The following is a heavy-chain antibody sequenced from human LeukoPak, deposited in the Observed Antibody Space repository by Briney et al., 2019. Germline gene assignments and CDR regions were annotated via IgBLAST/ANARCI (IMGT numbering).Heavy chain of an antibody. V-gene: IGHV3-30-3*01. CDR2: ISNDGTNE. CDR1: RFTFSTYA. D-gene: IGHD6-19*01. J-gene: IGHJ1*01. CDR3: ARDRIAVAGMGAFQH. Sequence: GRSLRLSCAASRFTFSTYAMHWVRQAPGKGLEWEAGISNDGTNEDHADSVKGRFTISRDNSKNTLYLQMNSLRAEDTAIYYCARDRIAVAGMGAFQHWGQGTLVTVSS.